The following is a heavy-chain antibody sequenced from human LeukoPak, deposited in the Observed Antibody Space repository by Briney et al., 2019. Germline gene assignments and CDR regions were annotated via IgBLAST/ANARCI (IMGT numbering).Heavy chain of an antibody. D-gene: IGHD3-22*01. CDR3: ARGPTTPTYYYDSSGYYYFDY. Sequence: ASVKVSCKASGYTFTGYYMHWVRQAPGQGLEWMGWINPNSGGTNYAQKFQGWVTMTRDTSISTAYMELSRLRSDDTAVYYCARGPTTPTYYYDSSGYYYFDYWGQGTLVTVSS. V-gene: IGHV1-2*04. CDR1: GYTFTGYY. J-gene: IGHJ4*02. CDR2: INPNSGGT.